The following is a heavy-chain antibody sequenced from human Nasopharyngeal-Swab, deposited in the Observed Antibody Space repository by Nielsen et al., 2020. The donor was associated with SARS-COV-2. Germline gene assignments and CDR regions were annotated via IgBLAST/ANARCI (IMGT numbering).Heavy chain of an antibody. Sequence: SETLPLTCTVSGGSISSSSYYWGWIRQPPGKGLEWIGSIYYSGSTYYNPSLKSRVTISVDKSKNQFSLKLTSVTAADTAVYYCARGRGYCSSTSCSYYFDYWGQGTLVTVSS. J-gene: IGHJ4*02. CDR1: GGSISSSSYY. V-gene: IGHV4-39*07. CDR2: IYYSGST. D-gene: IGHD2-2*01. CDR3: ARGRGYCSSTSCSYYFDY.